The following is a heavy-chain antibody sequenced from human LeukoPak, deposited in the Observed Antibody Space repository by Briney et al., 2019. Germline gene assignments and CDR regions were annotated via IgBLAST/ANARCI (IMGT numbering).Heavy chain of an antibody. V-gene: IGHV4-34*01. CDR1: GGSFSGYY. CDR3: ARVPARPNYFDY. J-gene: IGHJ4*02. CDR2: INHSGST. D-gene: IGHD6-6*01. Sequence: SETLSLTCAVYGGSFSGYYWSWIRQPPGKGLEWIGEINHSGSTNYNPSLKSRVTISVDTSKNQFSLKLSSVTAADTAVYYCARVPARPNYFDYWGQGTLVTVSS.